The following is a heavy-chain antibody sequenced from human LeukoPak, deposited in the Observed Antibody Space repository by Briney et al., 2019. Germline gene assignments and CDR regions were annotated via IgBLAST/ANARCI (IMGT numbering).Heavy chain of an antibody. V-gene: IGHV3-48*02. CDR3: ARGPTTVTTRPFDI. J-gene: IGHJ3*02. CDR2: ISSSSSTI. Sequence: GGSLRLSCAASGFTFSSYNMNWVRQAPGKGLEWVSYISSSSSTIKYADSVKGRFTISRDNAKNSLYLQMNSLRDEDTAVYYCARGPTTVTTRPFDIWGQGTMVTVSS. CDR1: GFTFSSYN. D-gene: IGHD4-17*01.